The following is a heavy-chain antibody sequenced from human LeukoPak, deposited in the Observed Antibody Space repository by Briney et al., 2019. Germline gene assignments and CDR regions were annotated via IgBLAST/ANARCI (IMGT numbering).Heavy chain of an antibody. D-gene: IGHD3-3*01. V-gene: IGHV3-53*01. CDR2: IYSGGGT. CDR3: AREASYDFWSGNAWFDP. Sequence: GGSLRLSCAASGFTVSSNYMSWVRQAPGKGLEWVSVIYSGGGTYYADSVKGRFTISRDNSKNTLYLQMNSLRAEDTAVYYCAREASYDFWSGNAWFDPWGQGTLVTVSS. CDR1: GFTVSSNY. J-gene: IGHJ5*02.